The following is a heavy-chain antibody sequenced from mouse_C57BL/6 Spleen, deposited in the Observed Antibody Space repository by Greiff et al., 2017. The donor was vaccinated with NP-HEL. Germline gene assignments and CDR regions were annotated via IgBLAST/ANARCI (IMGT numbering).Heavy chain of an antibody. CDR3: ARWMITTDYYAMDY. CDR2: IYPRSGNT. CDR1: GYTFTSYG. D-gene: IGHD2-4*01. J-gene: IGHJ4*01. Sequence: VKVVESGAELARPGASVKLSCKASGYTFTSYGISWVKQRTGQGLEWIGEIYPRSGNTYYNEKFKGKATLTADKSSSTAYMELRSLTSEDSAVYFCARWMITTDYYAMDYWGQGTSVTVSS. V-gene: IGHV1-81*01.